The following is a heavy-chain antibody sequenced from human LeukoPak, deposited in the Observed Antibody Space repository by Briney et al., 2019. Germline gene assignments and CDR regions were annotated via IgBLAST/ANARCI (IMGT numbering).Heavy chain of an antibody. CDR3: ARAGSPVVPASFNSDWFDP. D-gene: IGHD2-2*01. CDR1: GGAFSSYA. CDR2: IIPIFGTA. V-gene: IGHV1-69*01. Sequence: ASVKVSCKASGGAFSSYAISWVRRAPGQGLEWMGGIIPIFGTANYAQKFQGRVTITADESTSTAYMELSSLRSEDTAEYYCARAGSPVVPASFNSDWFDPWGQGTLVTVSS. J-gene: IGHJ5*02.